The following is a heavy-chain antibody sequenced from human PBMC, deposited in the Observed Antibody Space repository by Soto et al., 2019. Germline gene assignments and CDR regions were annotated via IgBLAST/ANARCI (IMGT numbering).Heavy chain of an antibody. CDR3: ARAGYDTILTAHPCGMDL. V-gene: IGHV1-18*01. Sequence: ASVKVSCKASGYTFTNHGVTWVRQAPGQGLEWMGWISAHTGKTNYAQKFQARVTMTTDTSTSTAYMELRSLTSGDTGVYYCARAGYDTILTAHPCGMDLWGQGTTVTVSS. CDR2: ISAHTGKT. CDR1: GYTFTNHG. J-gene: IGHJ6*02. D-gene: IGHD3-9*01.